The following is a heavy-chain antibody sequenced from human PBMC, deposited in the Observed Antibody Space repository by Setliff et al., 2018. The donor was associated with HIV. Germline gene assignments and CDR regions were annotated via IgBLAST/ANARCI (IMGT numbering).Heavy chain of an antibody. CDR1: GFTFSTYS. CDR2: ISGTSSYI. CDR3: ARGSKSTGWSNDI. V-gene: IGHV3-21*01. D-gene: IGHD6-19*01. Sequence: GGSLRLSCAASGFTFSTYSMNWVRQAPGKGLEWVASISGTSSYIYYADSVKGRFTISRDNAKNSLYLQVNSLSAEDTAVYYCARGSKSTGWSNDIWGQGNAGHRLL. J-gene: IGHJ3*02.